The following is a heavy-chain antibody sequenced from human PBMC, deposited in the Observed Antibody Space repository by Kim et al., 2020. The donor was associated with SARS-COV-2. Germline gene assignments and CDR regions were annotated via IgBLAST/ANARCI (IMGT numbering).Heavy chain of an antibody. CDR3: TRGRGYTAPFDY. V-gene: IGHV3-53*01. Sequence: GGSLRLSCAASGFSVTDSDMNWVRRAPDKGLEWVSVIFSGGDKSYAASVWGRVSISRHAAKNTLHLEITSLGVDDTAVYYCTRGRGYTAPFDYWGHGTLVTVSS. CDR2: IFSGGDK. J-gene: IGHJ4*01. CDR1: GFSVTDSD. D-gene: IGHD2-2*02.